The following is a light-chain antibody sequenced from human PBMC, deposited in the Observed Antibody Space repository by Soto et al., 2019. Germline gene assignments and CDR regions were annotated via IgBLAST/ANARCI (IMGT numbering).Light chain of an antibody. Sequence: EIVLTQSPGTLSLSPGERATLSCRASQSVSSSYLAWYQQKPGQAPRLLIYGASSRATGIPDRFSGSGSGTDFTLTISRLEPEDFAVYYCQQYGSSPPYTFGQWTKLEIQ. CDR3: QQYGSSPPYT. V-gene: IGKV3-20*01. CDR2: GAS. J-gene: IGKJ2*01. CDR1: QSVSSSY.